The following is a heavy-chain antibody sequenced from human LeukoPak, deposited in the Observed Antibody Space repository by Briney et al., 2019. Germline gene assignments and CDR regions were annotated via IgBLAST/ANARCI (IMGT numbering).Heavy chain of an antibody. CDR3: AGGVAAAGSYYYYMDV. CDR1: GGSISSYY. V-gene: IGHV4-59*01. Sequence: SETLSLTCTVSGGSISSYYWSWIRQPPGKGLEWIGYIYYSGSTNYNPSLKSRVTISVDASKNQFSLKLSSVTAADTAVYYCAGGVAAAGSYYYYMDVWGKGTTVTVSS. CDR2: IYYSGST. D-gene: IGHD6-13*01. J-gene: IGHJ6*03.